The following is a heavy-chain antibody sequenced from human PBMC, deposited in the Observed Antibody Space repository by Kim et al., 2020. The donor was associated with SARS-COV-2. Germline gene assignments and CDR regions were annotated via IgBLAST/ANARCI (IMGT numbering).Heavy chain of an antibody. V-gene: IGHV3-23*01. D-gene: IGHD3-9*01. Sequence: YADSVKGRFTISRDNSKNTLYLQMNSLRAEDTAVYYCARNYDILTGLPIAWGQGTLFTVSS. J-gene: IGHJ5*02. CDR3: ARNYDILTGLPIA.